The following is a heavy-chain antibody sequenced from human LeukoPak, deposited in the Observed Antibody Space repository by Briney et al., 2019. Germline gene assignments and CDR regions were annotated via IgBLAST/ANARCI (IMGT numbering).Heavy chain of an antibody. Sequence: SETLSLTCTVSGYSINSDYYWGWIREPPGKGLEWIGSINHSGRTYYNPSLKSRVTISVDTSKNQFSLKLTSVTAADTSVYYCARQTGSGLFILPGGQGTLVTVSS. CDR2: INHSGRT. D-gene: IGHD3/OR15-3a*01. J-gene: IGHJ4*02. V-gene: IGHV4-38-2*02. CDR3: ARQTGSGLFILP. CDR1: GYSINSDYY.